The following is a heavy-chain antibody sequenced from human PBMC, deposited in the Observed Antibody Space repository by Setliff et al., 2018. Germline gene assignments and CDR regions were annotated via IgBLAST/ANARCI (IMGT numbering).Heavy chain of an antibody. D-gene: IGHD6-13*01. CDR3: AKSHSSWPIFIDY. CDR1: GFIFSNYW. J-gene: IGHJ4*02. V-gene: IGHV3-7*03. CDR2: INDGGGDK. Sequence: GGSLRLSCTASGFIFSNYWITWVRQAPGKGLEWVANINDGGGDKYYVDSVKGRFTVSRDNSKNTLYLQMNSLRVEDTAVYYCAKSHSSWPIFIDYWGQGTLVTVSS.